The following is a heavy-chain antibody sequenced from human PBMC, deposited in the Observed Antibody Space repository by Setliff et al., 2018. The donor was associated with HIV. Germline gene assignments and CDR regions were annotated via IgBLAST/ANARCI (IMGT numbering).Heavy chain of an antibody. Sequence: PGGSLRLSCVVSGFTFSSFAMSWVRQAPGKGLEWVANIKQDGSEKYYVDSAKGRFTISRDNAKNSLYLQMNSLRAEDTAVYYCARDAGPTYYFGSGSCHFDSWGQGTLVT. CDR3: ARDAGPTYYFGSGSCHFDS. D-gene: IGHD3-10*01. CDR2: IKQDGSEK. V-gene: IGHV3-7*03. J-gene: IGHJ4*02. CDR1: GFTFSSFA.